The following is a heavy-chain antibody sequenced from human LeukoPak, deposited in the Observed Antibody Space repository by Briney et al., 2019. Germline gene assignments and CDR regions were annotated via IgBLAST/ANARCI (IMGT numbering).Heavy chain of an antibody. J-gene: IGHJ4*02. D-gene: IGHD4-11*01. Sequence: GRSLRLSCAASEFTFSNYALHWVRQAPGKGLQWVAVISYDGNTIHYADSVKGRFIISRDTSKNTLYLQMNSLRAEDTAVYYCARSGGLQKIDYWGQGTLVTVSS. V-gene: IGHV3-30-3*01. CDR1: EFTFSNYA. CDR2: ISYDGNTI. CDR3: ARSGGLQKIDY.